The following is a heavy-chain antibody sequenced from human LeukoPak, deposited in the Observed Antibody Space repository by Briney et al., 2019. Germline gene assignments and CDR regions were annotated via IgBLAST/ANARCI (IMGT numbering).Heavy chain of an antibody. CDR3: AKDLIRTTVTRGGYMDV. J-gene: IGHJ6*03. D-gene: IGHD4-17*01. Sequence: GGSLRLSCAASGFTFSSYGMSWVRQAPGKGLEWLSAISGSGGSTYYADSVKGRFTISRDNSKNTLYLQMNSLRAEDTAVYYCAKDLIRTTVTRGGYMDVWGKGTTVTISS. CDR1: GFTFSSYG. CDR2: ISGSGGST. V-gene: IGHV3-23*01.